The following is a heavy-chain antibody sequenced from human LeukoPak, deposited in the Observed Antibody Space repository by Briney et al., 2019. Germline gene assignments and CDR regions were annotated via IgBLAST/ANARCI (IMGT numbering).Heavy chain of an antibody. V-gene: IGHV4-59*10. CDR1: GGSFSGYY. CDR3: ATSPPVVPAAITAFDI. D-gene: IGHD2-2*01. CDR2: IYTSGCTP. Sequence: SETLSLTCAVYGGSFSGYYWSWIRQSAGKGLEWIGRIYTSGCTPDYSPSLKSRVTMSIDTSKNQFSLQLSSVTAADTAVYYCATSPPVVPAAITAFDIWGQGTMVTVSS. J-gene: IGHJ3*02.